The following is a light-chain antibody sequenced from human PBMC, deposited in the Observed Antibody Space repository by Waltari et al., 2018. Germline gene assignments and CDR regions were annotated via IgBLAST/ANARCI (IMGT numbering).Light chain of an antibody. J-gene: IGKJ2*01. V-gene: IGKV4-1*01. CDR1: QSVLYSSYNKNY. CDR3: QQYYSTPYT. CDR2: WSS. Sequence: DIVMTQSQDSLAVSLGERATINCTSSQSVLYSSYNKNYLHWYQQKPEQPPKLLIYWSSTRESGVPDRCSGSGSGTDITLTSGSLQAEDVAVYYCQQYYSTPYTFGQGTKLEIK.